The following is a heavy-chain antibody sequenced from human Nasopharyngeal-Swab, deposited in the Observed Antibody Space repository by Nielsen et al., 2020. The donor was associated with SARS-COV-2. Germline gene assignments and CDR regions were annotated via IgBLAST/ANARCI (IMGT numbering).Heavy chain of an antibody. J-gene: IGHJ4*02. V-gene: IGHV3-21*06. Sequence: GESLKISCAASGFTFNTYALHWVRQAPGKGLEWVSSISISSRYIYYADSLKGRFTISRDNAKNSLYLQMNSLRADDTAVYYCAREWLSGGRSFDYWGQGTLVTVSS. CDR2: ISISSRYI. CDR1: GFTFNTYA. CDR3: AREWLSGGRSFDY. D-gene: IGHD2-15*01.